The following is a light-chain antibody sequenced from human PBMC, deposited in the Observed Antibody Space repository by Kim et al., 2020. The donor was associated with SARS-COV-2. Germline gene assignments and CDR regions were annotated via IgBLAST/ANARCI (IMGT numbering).Light chain of an antibody. CDR1: RGSIDDNY. Sequence: GKTVHIHGSRSRGSIDDNYVQWYQQRPGGVPTTVIYEDDQRPSGVSDRFSGSIDNSSNSASLTISGLKTEDEADYYCQSYNRSNVVFGGGTQLTVL. CDR3: QSYNRSNVV. V-gene: IGLV6-57*03. J-gene: IGLJ2*01. CDR2: EDD.